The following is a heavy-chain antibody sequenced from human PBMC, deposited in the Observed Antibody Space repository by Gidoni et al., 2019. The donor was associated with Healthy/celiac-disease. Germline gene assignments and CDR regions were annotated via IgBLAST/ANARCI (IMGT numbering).Heavy chain of an antibody. CDR3: ARDPYYYGSGSYHPYYYGMDV. CDR1: GGSISSGSYS. Sequence: QVQLQESGPGLVKPSQTLSLTCTVSGGSISSGSYSWSWIRQPAGKGLEWIGRIYTSGSTNYNTSLKSRDTMSVDTSKNQFSLKLSSVTAADTAVYYCARDPYYYGSGSYHPYYYGMDVWGQGTTVTVSS. J-gene: IGHJ6*02. V-gene: IGHV4-61*02. CDR2: IYTSGST. D-gene: IGHD3-10*01.